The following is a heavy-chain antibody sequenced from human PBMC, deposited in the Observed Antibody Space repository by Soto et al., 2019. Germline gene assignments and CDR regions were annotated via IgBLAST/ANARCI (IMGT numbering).Heavy chain of an antibody. V-gene: IGHV1-69*06. CDR3: ARAKRKQWLVGRRTYYFDY. Sequence: GASVKVSCSASGCTFSSYAISWVRQSPGQGREWMGGIIPIFGTANYAQKFQGRVTITADKSTSTAYMELSSLRSEDTAVYYCARAKRKQWLVGRRTYYFDYWGQGTLVTVYS. CDR2: IIPIFGTA. J-gene: IGHJ4*02. D-gene: IGHD6-19*01. CDR1: GCTFSSYA.